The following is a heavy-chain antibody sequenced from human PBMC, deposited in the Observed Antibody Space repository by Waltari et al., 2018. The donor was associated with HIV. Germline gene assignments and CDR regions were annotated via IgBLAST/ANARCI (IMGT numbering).Heavy chain of an antibody. CDR3: TTLVLLGVGMDV. V-gene: IGHV3-15*01. D-gene: IGHD3-10*01. CDR1: GFTFSTAW. CDR2: IKSKTDGGTT. Sequence: EVQLVESGGGLVQPGGSLRLSCAASGFTFSTAWMSWVRQAPGKGLELVGRIKSKTDGGTTDYAAPVKGRFTISRDDSKNTLYLQMNSLKTEDTAVYYCTTLVLLGVGMDVWGQGTTVTVS. J-gene: IGHJ6*02.